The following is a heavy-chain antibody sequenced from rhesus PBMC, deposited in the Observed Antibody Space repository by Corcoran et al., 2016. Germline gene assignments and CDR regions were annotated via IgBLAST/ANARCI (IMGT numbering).Heavy chain of an antibody. CDR2: IDPSDSDT. V-gene: IGHV5-20*01. Sequence: EVQLVQSGAEVKRPGESLKISCKTSGYSFTSYWISWVRQMPGKGLEWMGAIDPSDSDTRYNPSFQGQVTSSAEKAISTAYLQWSRLKASDTATYYCAKDRNWNYGLDSWGQGVVVTVSS. CDR3: AKDRNWNYGLDS. J-gene: IGHJ6*01. D-gene: IGHD1-26*01. CDR1: GYSFTSYW.